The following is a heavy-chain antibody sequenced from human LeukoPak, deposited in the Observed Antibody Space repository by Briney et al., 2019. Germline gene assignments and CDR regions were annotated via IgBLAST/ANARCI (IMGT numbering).Heavy chain of an antibody. J-gene: IGHJ3*02. Sequence: ASVKVSCKVSGYTLTELSMHWVRQAPGKGLEWMGGFDPEEGETIYAQKFQGRVTMTEDTSTDTAYMELSSLRSEDTAVYYCATDEVVVAANDAAFDIWGQGTMVTVSS. D-gene: IGHD2-15*01. CDR3: ATDEVVVAANDAAFDI. CDR1: GYTLTELS. CDR2: FDPEEGET. V-gene: IGHV1-24*01.